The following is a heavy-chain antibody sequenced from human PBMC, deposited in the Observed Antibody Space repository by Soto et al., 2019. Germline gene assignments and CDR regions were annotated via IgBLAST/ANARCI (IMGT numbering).Heavy chain of an antibody. CDR3: ARNNLDYTKTGGDWFDP. CDR1: GGSISGSYYY. D-gene: IGHD4-4*01. CDR2: VFYTGFT. J-gene: IGHJ5*02. Sequence: QLQLQESGPGLVKPSETLSLTCAVSGGSISGSYYYWGWLRQSPGRGPEWIGSVFYTGFTSYNPSLESRVSVSVDTSKNQFSLKVSAVTAADTAVYYCARNNLDYTKTGGDWFDPWGPGALVIVSS. V-gene: IGHV4-39*01.